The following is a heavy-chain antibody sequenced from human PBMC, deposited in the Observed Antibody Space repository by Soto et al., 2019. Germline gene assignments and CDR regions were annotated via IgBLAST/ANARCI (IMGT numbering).Heavy chain of an antibody. Sequence: QVQLVQSGAEVKKPGSSVKVSCKASGGTFRHYPITCVRQAPGQGLEWMGRVIPLLDMTNYAQTFQGRVTSTADKSTSTWFMELSSLRSDDTAVYYCARERAPILQVPHYCLAVWDQGATVTVSS. CDR2: VIPLLDMT. CDR3: ARERAPILQVPHYCLAV. CDR1: GGTFRHYP. V-gene: IGHV1-69*04. J-gene: IGHJ6*02. D-gene: IGHD2-15*01.